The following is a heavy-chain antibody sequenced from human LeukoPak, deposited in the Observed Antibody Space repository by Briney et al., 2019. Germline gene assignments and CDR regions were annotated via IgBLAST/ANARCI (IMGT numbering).Heavy chain of an antibody. CDR1: GLTFSTYA. D-gene: IGHD6-19*01. CDR2: ITHSGDST. J-gene: IGHJ4*02. CDR3: IAVASRDS. Sequence: PGGSLRLSCAASGLTFSTYAMSWVRQAPGKGLEWVSTITHSGDSTYYAASVRGRFTISRDNSKNTLHLQMNSLRAEDTAVYYCIAVASRDSWGQGTLVTVSS. V-gene: IGHV3-23*01.